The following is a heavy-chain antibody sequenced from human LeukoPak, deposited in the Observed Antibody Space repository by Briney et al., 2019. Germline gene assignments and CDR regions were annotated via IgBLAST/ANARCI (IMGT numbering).Heavy chain of an antibody. V-gene: IGHV4-39*01. D-gene: IGHD3-3*01. CDR2: IYYSGST. CDR3: ARQDGGYYYWFDP. J-gene: IGHJ5*02. CDR1: GGSISSSSYY. Sequence: SETLSLTCTVSGGSISSSSYYWGWIRQPPGKGLEWIGSIYYSGSTYYNPSLKSRVTISVDTSKNQFSLKLSSVTAADTAVYYCARQDGGYYYWFDPWGQGTLVTVSS.